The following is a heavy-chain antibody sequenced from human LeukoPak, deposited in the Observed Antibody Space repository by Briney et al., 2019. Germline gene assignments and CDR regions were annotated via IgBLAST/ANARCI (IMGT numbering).Heavy chain of an antibody. D-gene: IGHD3-10*01. CDR3: ARVWFDYSYMDV. J-gene: IGHJ6*03. CDR1: GDSFSNTNW. Sequence: SETLSLTCAVSGDSFSNTNWWTWVRPPPGKGLEWIGEIHHSGSTNYNPSLKSRVTISIDKSKKQFSLKLSSVTAADTAVYYCARVWFDYSYMDVWGKGTTVTVSS. CDR2: IHHSGST. V-gene: IGHV4-4*02.